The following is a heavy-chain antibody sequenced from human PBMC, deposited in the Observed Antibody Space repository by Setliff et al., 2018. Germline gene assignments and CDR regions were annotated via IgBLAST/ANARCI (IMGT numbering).Heavy chain of an antibody. CDR2: ISSSSFYT. D-gene: IGHD2-21*01. Sequence: PGGSLRLSCAASGFTFSSYSMNWVRQAPGKGLEWVSYISSSSFYTNYADSVKGLFTISRDNAKNSLYLQMSSLRAEDTAVYYCARSTYEFKEDYYYYMDVWGKGTTVTVSS. J-gene: IGHJ6*03. V-gene: IGHV3-21*05. CDR3: ARSTYEFKEDYYYYMDV. CDR1: GFTFSSYS.